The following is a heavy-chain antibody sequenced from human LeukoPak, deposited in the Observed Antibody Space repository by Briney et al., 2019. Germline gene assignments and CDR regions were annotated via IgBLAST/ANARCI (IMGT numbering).Heavy chain of an antibody. J-gene: IGHJ2*01. CDR3: ARDLRWSHYWYFDL. CDR1: GFTFSSYG. V-gene: IGHV3-33*01. CDR2: IWYDGSNK. D-gene: IGHD2-15*01. Sequence: GGSLRLSCAASGFTFSSYGMHWVRQAPGKGLEWVAVIWYDGSNKYYADSVKGRFTISRDNSKDTLYLQMNSLRAEDTAVYYCARDLRWSHYWYFDLWGRGTLVTVSS.